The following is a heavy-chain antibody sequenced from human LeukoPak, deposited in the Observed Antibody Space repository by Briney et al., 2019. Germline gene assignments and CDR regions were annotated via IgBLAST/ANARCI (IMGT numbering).Heavy chain of an antibody. D-gene: IGHD6-19*01. CDR3: ARDLEEWQVPIDY. J-gene: IGHJ4*02. CDR1: GFTFTNYW. Sequence: GGSLRLSCAASGFTFTNYWMSWVRQAPGKGLEWVAYIKQDGSETKYVDSVKGRFTISRDNAKNSLYLYMNNLRAEDTAVYFCARDLEEWQVPIDYWGQGTLVTVSS. V-gene: IGHV3-7*01. CDR2: IKQDGSET.